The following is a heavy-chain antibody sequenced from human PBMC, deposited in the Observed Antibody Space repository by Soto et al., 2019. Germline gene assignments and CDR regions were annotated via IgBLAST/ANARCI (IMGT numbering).Heavy chain of an antibody. CDR1: GGTFSSYA. CDR2: IIPNSGVT. J-gene: IGHJ4*02. V-gene: IGHV1-2*02. Sequence: QVQLVQSGAEVKKPGSSVKVSCKASGGTFSSYAISWVRQAPGQGLEWMGGIIPNSGVTNYAHKFQGRVTMTRDTSISTAYMELGRLRSDDTAVYYCARGGAVAGSEWGQGTLVTVSS. D-gene: IGHD6-19*01. CDR3: ARGGAVAGSE.